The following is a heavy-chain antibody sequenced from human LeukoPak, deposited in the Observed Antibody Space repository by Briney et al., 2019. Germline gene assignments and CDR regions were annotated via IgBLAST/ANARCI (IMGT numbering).Heavy chain of an antibody. CDR3: ARGGIGGSSKYYFDY. J-gene: IGHJ4*02. CDR2: IYYSGST. D-gene: IGHD3-16*01. V-gene: IGHV4-31*03. CDR1: GGSISSGGYY. Sequence: PSETLSLTCTVSGGSISSGGYYWSWIRQHPGKGLEWIGYIYYSGSTYYNPSLKSRVTISVDTSKNQFSLKLSSVTAADTAVYYCARGGIGGSSKYYFDYWGQGTLVTVSS.